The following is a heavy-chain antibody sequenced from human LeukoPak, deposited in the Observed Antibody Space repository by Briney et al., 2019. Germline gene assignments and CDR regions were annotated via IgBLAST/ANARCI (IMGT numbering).Heavy chain of an antibody. CDR2: ISPSGDIT. CDR1: GFILSSHG. Sequence: GGSLRLSCAASGFILSSHGMNWVRQAPGKGLEWVSGISPSGDITYYADSVKGRFTISRDNSKNTVYLQMNSLRAEDTAVYYCAKGLDTAMVFYYYYYMDVWGKGTTVTISS. D-gene: IGHD5-18*01. V-gene: IGHV3-23*01. CDR3: AKGLDTAMVFYYYYYMDV. J-gene: IGHJ6*03.